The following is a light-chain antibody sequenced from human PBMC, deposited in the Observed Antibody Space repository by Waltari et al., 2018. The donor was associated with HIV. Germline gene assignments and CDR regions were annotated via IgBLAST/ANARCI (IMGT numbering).Light chain of an antibody. V-gene: IGKV4-1*01. CDR2: WAS. Sequence: DILMTQSPESLSVSLCERATINCKSTQSLLYRSTNKDYVAWYQQKPGQPPKLLIYWASIRESGVPERFSGSGSGTDFTLTISNLQAEDVAVYYCQQYYSTPWTFGQGTKVEIK. CDR3: QQYYSTPWT. J-gene: IGKJ1*01. CDR1: QSLLYRSTNKDY.